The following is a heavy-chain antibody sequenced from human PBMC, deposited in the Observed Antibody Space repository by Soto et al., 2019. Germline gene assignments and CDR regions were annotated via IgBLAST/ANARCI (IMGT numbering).Heavy chain of an antibody. J-gene: IGHJ4*02. Sequence: EVRLSESGGGLVQPGESLRLSCAASGFNFSIYSVIWVRQAPGKGLEWVSGISATTGNTYYTNSVKGRLTISRDNFENTLFLQMNNLRAEDTALYYCAIDSDGGYWGQGTLVTVSS. V-gene: IGHV3-23*01. CDR3: AIDSDGGY. D-gene: IGHD2-15*01. CDR2: ISATTGNT. CDR1: GFNFSIYS.